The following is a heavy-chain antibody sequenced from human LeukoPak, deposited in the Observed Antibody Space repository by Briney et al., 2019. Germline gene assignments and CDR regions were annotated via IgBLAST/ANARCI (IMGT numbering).Heavy chain of an antibody. J-gene: IGHJ4*02. V-gene: IGHV3-20*04. CDR3: ARDPVADLGCYFDY. CDR1: GTTFPDHG. Sequence: PGGSLRLSCAAPGTTFPDHGMSWVRQAPGKGLEWVSGINWDGGSTGYGDSVKGRFTISRDNGKNSLYLQMNSQRAEDTAVYYCARDPVADLGCYFDYWGQGTLVTVSS. CDR2: INWDGGST. D-gene: IGHD3-16*01.